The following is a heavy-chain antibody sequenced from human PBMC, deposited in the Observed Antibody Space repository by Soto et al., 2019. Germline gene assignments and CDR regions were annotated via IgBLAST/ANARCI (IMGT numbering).Heavy chain of an antibody. CDR3: ARVPSPFDYYYAMDL. J-gene: IGHJ6*02. CDR1: GDSISSGNKY. Sequence: SETLSLTCTVSGDSISSGNKYWSWIRQAPGKGLEWIGYISSSGTTYYNPSLKSRLTMSLDTSQNQFSLRLASVTDADSAVYYCARVPSPFDYYYAMDLWGQGTTVTVSS. V-gene: IGHV4-30-4*01. CDR2: ISSSGTT. D-gene: IGHD3-16*01.